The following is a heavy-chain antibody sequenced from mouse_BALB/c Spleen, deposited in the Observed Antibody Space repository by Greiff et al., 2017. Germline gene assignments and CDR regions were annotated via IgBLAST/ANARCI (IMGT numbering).Heavy chain of an antibody. CDR3: ARSLERDYDDYDDY. D-gene: IGHD2-4*01. J-gene: IGHJ2*01. Sequence: EVKLMESGGGLVQPGGSLKLSCAASGFDFSRYWMSWVRQAPGKGLEWIGEINPDSSTINYTPSLKDKFIISRDNAKNTLYLQMSKVRSEDTALYYCARSLERDYDDYDDYWGQGTTLTVSS. V-gene: IGHV4-1*02. CDR2: INPDSSTI. CDR1: GFDFSRYW.